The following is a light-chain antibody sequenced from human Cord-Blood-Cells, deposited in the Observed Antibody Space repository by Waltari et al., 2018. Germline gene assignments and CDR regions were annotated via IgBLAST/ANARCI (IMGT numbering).Light chain of an antibody. J-gene: IGKJ3*01. V-gene: IGKV3-11*01. CDR2: DAS. Sequence: QSPATLSLSPGERATLSCRASQSVSSYLAWYQQKPGQAPRLLIYDASNRATGIPARFSGSGSGTDFTLTISSLEPEDFAVYYCQQRSNWPPFTFGPGTKVDIK. CDR1: QSVSSY. CDR3: QQRSNWPPFT.